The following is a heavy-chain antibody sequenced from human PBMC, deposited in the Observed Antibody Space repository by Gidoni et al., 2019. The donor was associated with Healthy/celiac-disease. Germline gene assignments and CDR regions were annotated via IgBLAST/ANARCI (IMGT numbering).Heavy chain of an antibody. CDR2: ISAYNGNT. Sequence: VQLVQSGAEVKKPGASVKVSCKASGYTFTSYGISWVRQAPGQGLEWMGWISAYNGNTNYAQKIQGRVTMTTDTSTSTAYMELRSLRADDTAVYDCALEYSSSSFYYYYYYGMDVWGQGTTVTVSS. V-gene: IGHV1-18*01. CDR3: ALEYSSSSFYYYYYYGMDV. D-gene: IGHD6-6*01. CDR1: GYTFTSYG. J-gene: IGHJ6*02.